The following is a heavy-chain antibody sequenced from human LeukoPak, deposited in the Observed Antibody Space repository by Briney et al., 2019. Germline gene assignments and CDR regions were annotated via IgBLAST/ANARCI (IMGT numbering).Heavy chain of an antibody. D-gene: IGHD2-21*02. Sequence: GGSLRLSCAASGFSVSSNYMSWVRQAPGKGLEWVSVIYSGGSTYYADSVKGRFTISRDNSKNTLYLQIKSLRAEDTAVYYCARTDETAPAEDFQHWGQGTLVTVSS. CDR3: ARTDETAPAEDFQH. CDR2: IYSGGST. V-gene: IGHV3-53*01. J-gene: IGHJ1*01. CDR1: GFSVSSNY.